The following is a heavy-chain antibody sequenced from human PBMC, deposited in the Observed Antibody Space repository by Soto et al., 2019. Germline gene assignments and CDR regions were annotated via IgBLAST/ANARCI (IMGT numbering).Heavy chain of an antibody. CDR3: ARVNYGDYGYAFDI. V-gene: IGHV3-64*01. J-gene: IGHJ3*02. CDR1: GFTFSSYA. Sequence: GGSLRLSCAAAGFTFSSYAMHWVRQAPGKGLEYVSAISSNGGSTYYANSVKGRFTISRDNSKNTLYLQMGSLRAEDMAVYYCARVNYGDYGYAFDIWGQGTMVTVSS. D-gene: IGHD4-17*01. CDR2: ISSNGGST.